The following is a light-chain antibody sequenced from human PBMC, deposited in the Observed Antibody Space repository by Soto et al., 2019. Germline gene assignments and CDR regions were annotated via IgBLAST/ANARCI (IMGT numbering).Light chain of an antibody. Sequence: QSVLTQPPSVSGAPGQRVTISCTGSSSNIGAGYDVHWYQQRPGTAPKLLIYGNSNRPSGVPDRFSGSKSGTSASLAITGLQAEYEADYYCQSYDSSVSGSVFGGGTKLTVL. CDR2: GNS. CDR1: SSNIGAGYD. CDR3: QSYDSSVSGSV. J-gene: IGLJ2*01. V-gene: IGLV1-40*01.